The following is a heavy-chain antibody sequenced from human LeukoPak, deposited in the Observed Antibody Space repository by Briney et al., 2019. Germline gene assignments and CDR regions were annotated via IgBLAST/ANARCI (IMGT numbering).Heavy chain of an antibody. Sequence: SETLSLTCTVSGGSISSHYLSWIRQPPGKGLEWIGYMYYTGSTNYNPSLKSRVTISLDTSKNQFSLNLSSVTAADTAVYYCARDYSHAYVFFDYLGQGILVTVSS. D-gene: IGHD5-18*01. CDR2: MYYTGST. CDR1: GGSISSHY. V-gene: IGHV4-59*11. J-gene: IGHJ4*02. CDR3: ARDYSHAYVFFDY.